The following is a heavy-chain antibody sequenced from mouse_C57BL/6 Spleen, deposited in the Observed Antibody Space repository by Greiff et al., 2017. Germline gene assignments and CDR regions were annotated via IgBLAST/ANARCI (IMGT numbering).Heavy chain of an antibody. V-gene: IGHV2-2*01. CDR1: GFSLTSYG. D-gene: IGHD1-1*01. Sequence: VQLQESGPGLVQPSQSLSITCTVSGFSLTSYGVHWVRQFPGKGLEWLGVIWSGGSTDYNASFISRLSISKDNSKSQVFFKMNRLQADDTAIYYCAMIDYYGSSHYFYYWGQGTTLTVSS. J-gene: IGHJ2*01. CDR3: AMIDYYGSSHYFYY. CDR2: IWSGGST.